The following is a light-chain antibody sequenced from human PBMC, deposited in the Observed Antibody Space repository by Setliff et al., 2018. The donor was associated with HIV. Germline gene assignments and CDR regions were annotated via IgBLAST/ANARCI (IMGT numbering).Light chain of an antibody. CDR1: SSDVGGYNY. Sequence: QSALPQPRSVSGSPGQSVTISCTGTSSDVGGYNYVSWYQQHPGKAPKLMIYDVSKRPSGVPDRFSGSKSGNTASLTISGLQAEDEADYSCCSYAGSYTRYVFGTGTKVTVL. J-gene: IGLJ1*01. CDR3: CSYAGSYTRYV. V-gene: IGLV2-11*01. CDR2: DVS.